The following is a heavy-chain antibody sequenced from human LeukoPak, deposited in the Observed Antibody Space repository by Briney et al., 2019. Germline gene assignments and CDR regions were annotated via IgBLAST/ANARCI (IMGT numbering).Heavy chain of an antibody. J-gene: IGHJ4*02. CDR3: ARRGKRDRLGRFGREGFDY. V-gene: IGHV4-34*01. D-gene: IGHD3-10*01. Sequence: SETLSLTCAVYGGSFSGYYWSWIRQPPGKGLEWIGEINHSGSTNYNPSLKSRVTISVDTSKNQFSLKLSSVTAADTAVYYCARRGKRDRLGRFGREGFDYWGQGTLVTVSS. CDR1: GGSFSGYY. CDR2: INHSGST.